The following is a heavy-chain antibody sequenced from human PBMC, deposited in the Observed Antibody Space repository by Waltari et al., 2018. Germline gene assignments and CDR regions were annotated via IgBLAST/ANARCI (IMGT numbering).Heavy chain of an antibody. D-gene: IGHD2-15*01. J-gene: IGHJ4*02. Sequence: QVQLQESGPGLVKPSGTLSVTSAVSGDSISGSYWWSWVRQHPGKGLEWIGQIHGSGRSNYNPSLESRVTVSIDTSNNHFSLKVTSATAADTAVYYCARDRGRGLYLDSWGQGTLVTVSP. V-gene: IGHV4-4*02. CDR2: IHGSGRS. CDR1: GDSISGSYW. CDR3: ARDRGRGLYLDS.